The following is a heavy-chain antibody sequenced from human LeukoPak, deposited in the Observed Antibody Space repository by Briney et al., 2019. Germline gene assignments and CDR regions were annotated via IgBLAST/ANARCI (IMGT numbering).Heavy chain of an antibody. Sequence: PSETLSLTCTVSGGSISSYYWSWIRQPPGKGLEWIGYIYYSGSTNYNPSLKSRVTISVDTSKNQFSLKLSSVTAADTAVYYCARVRSGYHPDYWGQGTLVTVSS. CDR1: GGSISSYY. CDR2: IYYSGST. J-gene: IGHJ4*02. D-gene: IGHD3-9*01. CDR3: ARVRSGYHPDY. V-gene: IGHV4-59*01.